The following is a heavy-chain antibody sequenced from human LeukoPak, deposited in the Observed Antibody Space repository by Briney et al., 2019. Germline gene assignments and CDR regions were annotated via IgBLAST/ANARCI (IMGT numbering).Heavy chain of an antibody. CDR3: ARDGGSSELDY. CDR2: ISYDGSNK. CDR1: GFTFSSYG. J-gene: IGHJ4*02. V-gene: IGHV3-30*03. D-gene: IGHD6-6*01. Sequence: GGSLRLSCAASGFTFSSYGMHWVRQAPGKGLEGVAVISYDGSNKYYADSVKGRFTISRDNSKNTLYLQMNSLRAEDTAVYYCARDGGSSELDYWGQGTLVTVSS.